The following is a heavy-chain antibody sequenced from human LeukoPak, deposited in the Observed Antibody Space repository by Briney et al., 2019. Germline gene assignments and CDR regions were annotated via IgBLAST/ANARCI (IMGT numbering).Heavy chain of an antibody. Sequence: PSETLSLTCAVYGGSFSGYYWSWIRQPPGKGLEWIGEINHSGSTNYNPSLKSRVSISVDSSKNQFSLKVSSVTAADTAVYYCARDGLGYSSGWDFDYWGQGTLVTVSS. J-gene: IGHJ4*02. D-gene: IGHD6-19*01. V-gene: IGHV4-34*01. CDR2: INHSGST. CDR3: ARDGLGYSSGWDFDY. CDR1: GGSFSGYY.